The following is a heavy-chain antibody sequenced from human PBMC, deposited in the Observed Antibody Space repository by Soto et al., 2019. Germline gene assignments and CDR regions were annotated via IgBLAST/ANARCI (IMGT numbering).Heavy chain of an antibody. CDR1: GGSIGSYY. Sequence: SETLSLTCTVSGGSIGSYYWSWIRQPPGKGLEWIGYIYYSGSTNYNPSLKSRVTISVDTSKNQFSLKLSSVTAADTAVYYCARVAHDYFNWFDPWGQGTLVTAPQ. J-gene: IGHJ5*02. CDR3: ARVAHDYFNWFDP. V-gene: IGHV4-59*01. CDR2: IYYSGST. D-gene: IGHD3-16*01.